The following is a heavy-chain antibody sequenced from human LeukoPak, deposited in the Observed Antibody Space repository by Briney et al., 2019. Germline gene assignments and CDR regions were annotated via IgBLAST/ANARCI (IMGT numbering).Heavy chain of an antibody. J-gene: IGHJ4*02. CDR3: AKANWVSTADAVS. CDR1: GFIFSNYA. D-gene: IGHD3-16*01. V-gene: IGHV3-23*01. Sequence: PGGSLRLSCAASGFIFSNYAIGWGRQAPAGGLEWVSSLLGNGETFYADSVKGRFTLSRDDSRTTVYLHLNNLRVEDTAVYYCAKANWVSTADAVSWGQGTLVTVSS. CDR2: LLGNGET.